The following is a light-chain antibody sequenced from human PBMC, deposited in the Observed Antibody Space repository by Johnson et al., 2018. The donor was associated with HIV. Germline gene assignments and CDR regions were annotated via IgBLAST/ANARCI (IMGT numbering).Light chain of an antibody. CDR2: EDN. J-gene: IGLJ1*01. Sequence: QAVLTQPPSVSAAPGQRVNIYCSGNSSNIENYFVSWYQQLPGAAPRLLIYEDNKRPSGIPDRFSGSKSGASATLGITGLQAGDEADYYCGTWDNSLSIGYVFGTGTKVTV. CDR1: SSNIENYF. CDR3: GTWDNSLSIGYV. V-gene: IGLV1-51*02.